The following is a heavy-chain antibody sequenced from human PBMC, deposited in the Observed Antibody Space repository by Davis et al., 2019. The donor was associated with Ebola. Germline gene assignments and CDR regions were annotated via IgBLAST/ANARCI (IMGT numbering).Heavy chain of an antibody. Sequence: SVKVSCKASGGTFSSYAISWVRQAPGQGLEWMGGIIPIFGTANYAQKFQGRVTIIADKSTSTAYMELSSLRSEDTAVYYCASYYPGYCSGGSCYPYPSYDYWGQGTLVTVSS. CDR3: ASYYPGYCSGGSCYPYPSYDY. J-gene: IGHJ4*02. CDR2: IIPIFGTA. CDR1: GGTFSSYA. D-gene: IGHD2-15*01. V-gene: IGHV1-69*06.